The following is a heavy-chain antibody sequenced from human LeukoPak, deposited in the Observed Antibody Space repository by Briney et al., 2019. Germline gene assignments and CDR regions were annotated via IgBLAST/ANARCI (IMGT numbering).Heavy chain of an antibody. Sequence: GESLKISCKGSGYRFNTYWIAWVRQMPGKGLEWMGIIYPDGSDNRYSPAFQGEVTISADKSVSTAYLQWSSLKASDTAMYYCARPNFTSYYDSRGYDGFDVWGQGTMVTVSS. V-gene: IGHV5-51*01. CDR1: GYRFNTYW. D-gene: IGHD3-22*01. J-gene: IGHJ3*01. CDR3: ARPNFTSYYDSRGYDGFDV. CDR2: IYPDGSDN.